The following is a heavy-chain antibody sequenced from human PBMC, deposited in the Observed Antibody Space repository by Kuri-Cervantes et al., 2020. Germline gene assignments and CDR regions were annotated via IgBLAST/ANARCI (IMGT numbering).Heavy chain of an antibody. V-gene: IGHV1-18*04. CDR3: ATASGYCSGGSCPN. D-gene: IGHD2-15*01. CDR1: GYTLTGYY. J-gene: IGHJ4*02. Sequence: ASVKVSCKASGYTLTGYYMHWVRQAPGQGLEWMGWISAYNGNTNYAQKLQGRVTMTTDTSTSTAYMELRSLRSDDTAVYYCATASGYCSGGSCPNWGQGTLVTVSS. CDR2: ISAYNGNT.